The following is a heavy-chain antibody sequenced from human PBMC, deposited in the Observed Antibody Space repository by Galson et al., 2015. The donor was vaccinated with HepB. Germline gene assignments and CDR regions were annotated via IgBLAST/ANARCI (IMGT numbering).Heavy chain of an antibody. CDR2: IWYDGSNK. V-gene: IGHV3-33*06. CDR3: AKNAGRWESFDS. CDR1: GFTFSTYG. D-gene: IGHD1-26*01. Sequence: SLRLSCAASGFTFSTYGMHWVRQAPGRGLEWVSVIWYDGSNKYYADSVKGRFTISRDNSKNTLYMQMNSLRADDTAVYYCAKNAGRWESFDSWGQGTLVTVSS. J-gene: IGHJ4*02.